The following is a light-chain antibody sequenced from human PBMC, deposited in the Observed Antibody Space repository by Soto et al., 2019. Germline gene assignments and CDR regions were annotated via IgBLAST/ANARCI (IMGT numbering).Light chain of an antibody. CDR3: QQYHDWWT. CDR2: GAS. Sequence: IVITHSPATLSVSPGERATLSSRASQSVSINLAWYQQKPGQAPRLLFYGASTRATSIPARFSGSGSGTEFTLTISSLQSEDSAVYYCQQYHDWWTFGQGTKVDIK. J-gene: IGKJ1*01. CDR1: QSVSIN. V-gene: IGKV3-15*01.